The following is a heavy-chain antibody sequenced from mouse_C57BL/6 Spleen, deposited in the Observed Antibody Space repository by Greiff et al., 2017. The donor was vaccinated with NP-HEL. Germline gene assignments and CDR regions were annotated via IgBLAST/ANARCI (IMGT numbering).Heavy chain of an antibody. CDR2: ISYDGSN. Sequence: VQLKESGPGLVKPSQSLSLTCSVTGYSITSGYYWNWIRQFPGNKLEWMGYISYDGSNNYNPSLKNRISITRDTSKNQFFLKLNSVTTEDTATYYCARSGSKGDYYAMDYWGQGTSVTVSS. CDR3: ARSGSKGDYYAMDY. CDR1: GYSITSGYY. J-gene: IGHJ4*01. D-gene: IGHD1-1*01. V-gene: IGHV3-6*01.